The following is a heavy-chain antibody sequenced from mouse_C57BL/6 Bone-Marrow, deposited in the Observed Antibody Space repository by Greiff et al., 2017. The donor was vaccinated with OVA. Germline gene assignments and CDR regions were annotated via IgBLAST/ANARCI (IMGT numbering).Heavy chain of an antibody. CDR1: GFTFSDYG. V-gene: IGHV5-17*01. J-gene: IGHJ1*03. CDR2: ISSGSSTI. Sequence: EVKLVESGGGLVKPGGSLKLSCAASGFTFSDYGMHWVRQAPEKGLEWVAYISSGSSTIYYADTVKGRFTISRDNAKNTLFLQMTSLRSEDTAMYYCARRPRDEGYFDVWGTGTTVTVSS. D-gene: IGHD3-3*01. CDR3: ARRPRDEGYFDV.